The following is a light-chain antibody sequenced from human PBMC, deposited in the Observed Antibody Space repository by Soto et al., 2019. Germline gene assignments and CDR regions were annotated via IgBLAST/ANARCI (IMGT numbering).Light chain of an antibody. CDR2: SNT. CDR1: SSNIGSNT. J-gene: IGLJ2*01. CDR3: AAWDGSLNGVV. Sequence: QSVLTQPPSASGTPGQRVTISCSGSSSNIGSNTVNWYQQLPGTAPTLLMYSNTQRPSGVPDRFSGSKSVTSASLAISGLQSEDEADYYCAAWDGSLNGVVFGGGTQLTVL. V-gene: IGLV1-44*01.